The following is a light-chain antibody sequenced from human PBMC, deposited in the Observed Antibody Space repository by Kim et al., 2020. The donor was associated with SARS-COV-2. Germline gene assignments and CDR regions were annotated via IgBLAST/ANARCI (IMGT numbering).Light chain of an antibody. J-gene: IGKJ2*01. CDR3: HQRSNWPPYT. V-gene: IGKV3-11*01. Sequence: LSPGERATLPCRASQSVSSYLAWYQQKPGQAPRPLIYDASNRATGIPARFSGSGSGTDFTLTISSLEPEDFAVYYCHQRSNWPPYTFGQGTKLEI. CDR1: QSVSSY. CDR2: DAS.